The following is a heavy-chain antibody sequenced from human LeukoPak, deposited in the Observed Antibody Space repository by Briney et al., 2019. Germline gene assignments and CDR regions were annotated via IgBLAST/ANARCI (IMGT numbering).Heavy chain of an antibody. CDR1: GYTFTGYY. D-gene: IGHD4-17*01. CDR3: ARDDYGDPNFDY. V-gene: IGHV1-2*02. Sequence: ASVKVSCKASGYTFTGYYTHWVRQAPGQGLEWMGWINPNSGGTNYAQKFQGRVTMTRDTSISTAYMELSRLRSDDTAVYYCARDDYGDPNFDYWGQGTLVTVSS. CDR2: INPNSGGT. J-gene: IGHJ4*02.